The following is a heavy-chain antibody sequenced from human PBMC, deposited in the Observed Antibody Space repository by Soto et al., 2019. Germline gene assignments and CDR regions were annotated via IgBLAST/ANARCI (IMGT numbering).Heavy chain of an antibody. D-gene: IGHD3-9*01. CDR1: GGSISSYY. CDR2: IYYSGST. Sequence: PSETLSLTCTFCGGSISSYYWSWIRQPPGKGLEWIGYIYYSGSTNYNPSLKSRVTISVDTSKNQFSLKLSSVTAADTAVYYCARGVDYDILTGYYGGPAGNWFDHWGEGTLVTVSS. CDR3: ARGVDYDILTGYYGGPAGNWFDH. J-gene: IGHJ5*02. V-gene: IGHV4-59*01.